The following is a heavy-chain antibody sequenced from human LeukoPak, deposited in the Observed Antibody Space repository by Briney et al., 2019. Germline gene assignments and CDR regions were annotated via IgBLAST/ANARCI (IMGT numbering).Heavy chain of an antibody. V-gene: IGHV1-18*01. CDR2: ISAYNGNT. J-gene: IGHJ4*02. CDR1: GYTFTSYG. Sequence: ASVKVSCKASGYTFTSYGISWVRQAPGQGLEWMGWISAYNGNTNYAQKLQGRVTMTTDTSTSTAYMELRSLRSGDTAVYYCARVVSSSWTRSSDYWGQGTLVTVSS. D-gene: IGHD6-13*01. CDR3: ARVVSSSWTRSSDY.